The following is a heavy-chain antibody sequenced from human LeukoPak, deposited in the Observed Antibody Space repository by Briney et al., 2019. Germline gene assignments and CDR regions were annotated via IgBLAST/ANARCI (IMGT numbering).Heavy chain of an antibody. D-gene: IGHD6-6*01. J-gene: IGHJ6*03. V-gene: IGHV4-4*07. CDR3: ARGGSSSAYYYYYMDV. Sequence: SEPLSLTCTVAGGSISSYYWSWIRQPAGKGLEWIGRTYTSGSTNYNPSLQSRVTMSVDTSKNQFSLKLSSVTASDTAVYYCARGGSSSAYYYYYMDVWGKGTTVTVSS. CDR1: GGSISSYY. CDR2: TYTSGST.